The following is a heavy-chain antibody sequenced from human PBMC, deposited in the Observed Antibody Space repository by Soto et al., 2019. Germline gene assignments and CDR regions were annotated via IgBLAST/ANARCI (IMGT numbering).Heavy chain of an antibody. J-gene: IGHJ4*02. V-gene: IGHV3-33*01. CDR2: IWYDGSNK. Sequence: QVQLVESGGGVVQPGRSLRLSCAASGFTFSSYGMHWVRQAPGKGLEWVAVIWYDGSNKYYADSVKGRFTISRDNSKNTLDLQMNSLRAEETAVYYWAREAWFGELLPGYWGQGTLVTVSS. CDR1: GFTFSSYG. D-gene: IGHD3-10*01. CDR3: AREAWFGELLPGY.